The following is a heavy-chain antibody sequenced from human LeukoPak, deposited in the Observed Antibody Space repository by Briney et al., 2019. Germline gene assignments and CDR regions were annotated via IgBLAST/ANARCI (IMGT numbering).Heavy chain of an antibody. D-gene: IGHD5-18*01. CDR3: ASGRVTPYY. Sequence: PSETLSLTCAAYGGSFSGYYWSWIRQPPGKGLEWIGEINHSGSTNYNPSLKSRVTISVDTSRNQFSLKLSSVTAADTAVYYCASGRVTPYYWGQGTLVTVSS. CDR2: INHSGST. CDR1: GGSFSGYY. J-gene: IGHJ4*02. V-gene: IGHV4-34*01.